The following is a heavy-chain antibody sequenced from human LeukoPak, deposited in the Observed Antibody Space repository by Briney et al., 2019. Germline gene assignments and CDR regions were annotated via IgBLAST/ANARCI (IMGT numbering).Heavy chain of an antibody. CDR2: ISSSSSTI. CDR3: ASDRCSSTSCYWGEDFDY. Sequence: GGSLRLSCAASGFTFSSYSMNWGRQAPGKGLEWVSYISSSSSTIYYADSVEGRFTISRDNAKNTLYLQMNSMRAEDTAVYYCASDRCSSTSCYWGEDFDYWGQGTLVTVSS. D-gene: IGHD2-2*01. CDR1: GFTFSSYS. J-gene: IGHJ4*02. V-gene: IGHV3-48*01.